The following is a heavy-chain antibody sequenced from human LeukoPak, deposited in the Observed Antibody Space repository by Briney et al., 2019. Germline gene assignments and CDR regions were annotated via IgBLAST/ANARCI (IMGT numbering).Heavy chain of an antibody. J-gene: IGHJ4*02. CDR2: INPNSGGT. Sequence: ASVKVSCKASGYTFTGYYMHWVRQAPGQGLEWMGWINPNSGGTNYAQKFQGRVTMTRDTSISTAYMELSRLRSDDTAVYYCAKPRREYSSSSVYFDYWGQGTLVTVSS. D-gene: IGHD6-6*01. CDR1: GYTFTGYY. CDR3: AKPRREYSSSSVYFDY. V-gene: IGHV1-2*02.